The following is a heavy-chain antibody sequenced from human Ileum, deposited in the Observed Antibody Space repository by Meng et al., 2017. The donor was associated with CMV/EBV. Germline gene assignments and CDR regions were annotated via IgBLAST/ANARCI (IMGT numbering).Heavy chain of an antibody. CDR1: GFTIGDYT. V-gene: IGHV3-9*01. J-gene: IGHJ6*02. Sequence: SLKISCTASGFTIGDYTMHWVRQAPGKGLEWVSGISWNSGSIGYADSVKGRFTISRDNAKNSLYLQMNSLRAEDTAVYYCARDPPYDFWSGYYETYYYYGMDVWGQGTTVTVSS. D-gene: IGHD3-3*01. CDR2: ISWNSGSI. CDR3: ARDPPYDFWSGYYETYYYYGMDV.